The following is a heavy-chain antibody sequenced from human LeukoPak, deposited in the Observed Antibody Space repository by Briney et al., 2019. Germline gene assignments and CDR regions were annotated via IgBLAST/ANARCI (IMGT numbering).Heavy chain of an antibody. J-gene: IGHJ6*03. V-gene: IGHV4-59*12. D-gene: IGHD3-3*01. CDR1: GDSLNNFY. CDR3: ARDLSYYDFWSGYADYYYYMDV. CDR2: IYYTGST. Sequence: SETLSLTCTVSGDSLNNFYWIWLRHPPGKGLEWIGYIYYTGSTKYSPSLKSRVTMSLDTSKSQFSLQLSSVTAADTAIYYCARDLSYYDFWSGYADYYYYMDVWGKGTTVTVSS.